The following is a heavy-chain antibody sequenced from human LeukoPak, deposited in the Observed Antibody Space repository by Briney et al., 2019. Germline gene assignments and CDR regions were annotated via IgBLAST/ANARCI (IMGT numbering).Heavy chain of an antibody. CDR2: INHSGIT. D-gene: IGHD6-6*01. CDR1: GGSFTDYY. J-gene: IGHJ5*02. CDR3: ARGSESSSSGFNWFDP. V-gene: IGHV4-34*01. Sequence: SEALSLTCAVYGGSFTDYYWNWIRQPPGKGLEWIGEINHSGITHYNPSLKSRVTISADTSKNQFSLKLNSVTAADTAVYYCARGSESSSSGFNWFDPWGQGTLVTVSS.